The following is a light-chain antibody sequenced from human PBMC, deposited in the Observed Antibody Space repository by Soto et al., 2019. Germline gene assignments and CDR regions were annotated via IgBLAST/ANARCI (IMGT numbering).Light chain of an antibody. CDR2: AAS. Sequence: DIQMTQSPSSLSASVGDRVTITCRASQNINSYLNWYQQKPGKAPNLLIYAASSLQSGVPSRFSGSGSGTEFTLTISSLHPEDFATYYCQQSYSTPQTFGHGTKVDI. V-gene: IGKV1-39*01. CDR1: QNINSY. J-gene: IGKJ1*01. CDR3: QQSYSTPQT.